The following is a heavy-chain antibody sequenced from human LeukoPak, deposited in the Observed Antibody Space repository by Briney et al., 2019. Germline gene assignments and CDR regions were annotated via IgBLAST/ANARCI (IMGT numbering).Heavy chain of an antibody. V-gene: IGHV4-34*01. CDR3: ARLRRSMVRGATDC. CDR2: INHSGST. CDR1: GGSFSGYY. J-gene: IGHJ4*02. Sequence: SETLSLTCAVYGGSFSGYYWSWIRQPPGKGLEWIGEINHSGSTNYNPSLKSRVTISVDTSKNQFSLKLSSVTAADTAVYYCARLRRSMVRGATDCWGQGTLVTVSS. D-gene: IGHD3-10*01.